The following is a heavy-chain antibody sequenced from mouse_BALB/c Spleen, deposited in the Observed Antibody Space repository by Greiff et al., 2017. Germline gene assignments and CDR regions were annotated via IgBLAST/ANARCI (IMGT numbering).Heavy chain of an antibody. J-gene: IGHJ2*01. Sequence: QVQLQQSGAELVRPGTSVKVSCKASGYAFTNYLIEWVKQRPGQGLEWIGVINPGSGGTNYNEKFKGKATLTVDKSSSTAYMQLSSLTSEDSAVYYCARRRGYGSDYWGQGTTLTVSS. D-gene: IGHD1-1*01. CDR1: GYAFTNYL. CDR3: ARRRGYGSDY. CDR2: INPGSGGT. V-gene: IGHV1-54*01.